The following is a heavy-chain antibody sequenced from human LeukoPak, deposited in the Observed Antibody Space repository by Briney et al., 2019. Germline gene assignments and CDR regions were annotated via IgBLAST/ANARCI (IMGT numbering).Heavy chain of an antibody. CDR1: GGSISSYY. J-gene: IGHJ4*02. V-gene: IGHV4-59*12. D-gene: IGHD3-10*01. CDR2: IYYSGST. Sequence: SETLSLTCTVSGGSISSYYWSWIRQPPGKGLEWIGYIYYSGSTNYNPSLKSRVTISVDTSKNQFSLKLSSVTAADTAVYYCARKGYGPGRGPTTRWLPTPYYFDYWGQGTLVTVSS. CDR3: ARKGYGPGRGPTTRWLPTPYYFDY.